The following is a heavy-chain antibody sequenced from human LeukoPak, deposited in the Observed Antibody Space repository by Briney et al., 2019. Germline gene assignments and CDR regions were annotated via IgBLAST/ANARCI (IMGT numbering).Heavy chain of an antibody. CDR3: ARVVVGYYFDY. D-gene: IGHD2-15*01. Sequence: PSETLSLTCTVSGGSISSGDYYWSWIRQPPGKGLEWIGYIYYSGSTYYNPSLKSRVTISVDTSKNQFSLKLSSVTAADTAVYYCARVVVGYYFDYWGQGTLVTVSS. CDR2: IYYSGST. CDR1: GGSISSGDYY. V-gene: IGHV4-30-4*01. J-gene: IGHJ4*02.